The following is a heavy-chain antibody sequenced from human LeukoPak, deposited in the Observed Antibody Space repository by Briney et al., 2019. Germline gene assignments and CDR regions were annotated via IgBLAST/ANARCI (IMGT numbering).Heavy chain of an antibody. CDR1: GFTFSNAW. Sequence: GGSLRLSCAASGFTFSNAWMNLVRQAPGKGLEWVGRLKSKAVGGTTDYAAPVKGRFTISRDDSKNMLFLQMNSLKTEDTGVYYCTTCRDSCYLSDWGQGALVIVSS. CDR3: TTCRDSCYLSD. V-gene: IGHV3-15*01. J-gene: IGHJ4*02. CDR2: LKSKAVGGTT. D-gene: IGHD2-15*01.